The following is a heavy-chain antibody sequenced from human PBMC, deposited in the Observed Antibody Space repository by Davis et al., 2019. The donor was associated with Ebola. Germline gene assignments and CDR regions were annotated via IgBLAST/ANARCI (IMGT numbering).Heavy chain of an antibody. Sequence: GSLKISCAASGFNFRSYSMIWVRQAPGKGLEWVSYISGDSRTIYYADSVKGRFTVSRDNAKNSLYLQVNSLRDADTAVYYCARHDDYWGQGTLVTVSS. CDR2: ISGDSRTI. CDR3: ARHDDY. CDR1: GFNFRSYS. J-gene: IGHJ4*02. V-gene: IGHV3-48*02.